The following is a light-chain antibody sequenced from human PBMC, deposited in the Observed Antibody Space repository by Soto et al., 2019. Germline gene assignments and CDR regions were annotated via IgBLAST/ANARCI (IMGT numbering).Light chain of an antibody. V-gene: IGKV3-11*01. Sequence: EIVLTQSPATLSLSPGERATLSCRASQSVSSYLAWHQQKPGQAPRLLIYDASNRATGIPARFSGSGSGTDFTLTISSLEPEDFAVYYCQQHNNWPITFGPGTKVDIK. CDR1: QSVSSY. J-gene: IGKJ3*01. CDR3: QQHNNWPIT. CDR2: DAS.